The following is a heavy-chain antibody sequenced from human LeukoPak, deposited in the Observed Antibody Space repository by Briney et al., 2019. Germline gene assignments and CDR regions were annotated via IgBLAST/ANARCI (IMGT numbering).Heavy chain of an antibody. V-gene: IGHV3-11*01. CDR2: ISSSGSTI. Sequence: GGSLRLSCAASGFTFSDYYMSWIRQAPGKGLEWVSYISSSGSTINYADSVKGRFTISRDNAKNSLYLQMNSLRAEDTAVYYCARYYYDSSGYYSVPYYYMDVWGKGTTVTVSS. J-gene: IGHJ6*03. D-gene: IGHD3-22*01. CDR3: ARYYYDSSGYYSVPYYYMDV. CDR1: GFTFSDYY.